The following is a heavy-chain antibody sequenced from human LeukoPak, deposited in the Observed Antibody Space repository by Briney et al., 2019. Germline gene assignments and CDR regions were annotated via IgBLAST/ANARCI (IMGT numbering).Heavy chain of an antibody. V-gene: IGHV1-69*05. CDR2: IIPIFGTA. CDR3: AREPAPYCSSTSCRKNWFDP. D-gene: IGHD2-2*01. CDR1: GGTFSSYA. J-gene: IGHJ5*02. Sequence: ASVKVSCKASGGTFSSYAISWVRQAPGQGLEWMGGIIPIFGTANYAQKFQGRVTITTDESTSTAYMKLSSLRSEDTAVYYCAREPAPYCSSTSCRKNWFDPWGQGTLVTVSS.